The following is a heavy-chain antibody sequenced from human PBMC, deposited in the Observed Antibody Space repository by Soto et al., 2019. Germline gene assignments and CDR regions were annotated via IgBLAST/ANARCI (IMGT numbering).Heavy chain of an antibody. CDR3: AAGRYDFWSGYYTGNYFDY. Sequence: ASVKVSCKASGFTFTSSAMQWVRQARGQRLEWIGWIVVGSGNTNYAQKFQERVTITRDMSTSTAYMELSSLRSEDTAVYYCAAGRYDFWSGYYTGNYFDYWGQGTLVTVSS. V-gene: IGHV1-58*02. J-gene: IGHJ4*02. CDR2: IVVGSGNT. CDR1: GFTFTSSA. D-gene: IGHD3-3*01.